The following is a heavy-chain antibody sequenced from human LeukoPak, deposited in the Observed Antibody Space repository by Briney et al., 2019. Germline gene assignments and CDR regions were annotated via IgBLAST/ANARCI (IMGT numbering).Heavy chain of an antibody. CDR2: IKQDESEK. J-gene: IGHJ3*02. D-gene: IGHD2-2*01. V-gene: IGHV3-7*01. CDR3: ARLSDSISCFGFDI. CDR1: GFSFNNYA. Sequence: GGSLRLSCTASGFSFNNYAMTWVRQAPGKGLEWVANIKQDESEKYYVDSVKGRFTISRDNAKNSLYLQMNSLRAEDTAVYYCARLSDSISCFGFDIWGQGTTVTVSS.